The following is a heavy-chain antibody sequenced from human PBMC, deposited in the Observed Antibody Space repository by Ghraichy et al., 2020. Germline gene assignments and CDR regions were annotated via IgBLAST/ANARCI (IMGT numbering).Heavy chain of an antibody. J-gene: IGHJ4*02. D-gene: IGHD6-6*01. CDR3: ARHRPYSSSSSPHFDY. Sequence: SETLSLTCTVSGGSISSYYWSWIRQPPGKGLEWIGYIYTSGSTNYNPSLKSRVTISVDTSKNQFSLKLSSVTAADTAVYYCARHRPYSSSSSPHFDYWGQGTLVTVSS. CDR2: IYTSGST. CDR1: GGSISSYY. V-gene: IGHV4-4*09.